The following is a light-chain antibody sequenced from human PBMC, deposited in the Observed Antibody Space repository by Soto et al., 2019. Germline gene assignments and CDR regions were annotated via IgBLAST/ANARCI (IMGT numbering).Light chain of an antibody. CDR3: QEYQSYSRR. CDR1: QSISSW. V-gene: IGKV1-5*01. J-gene: IGKJ1*01. Sequence: DIQMTQSPSTLSASVGDRVTITCRASQSISSWSAWYQQKPGKAPKLLIYDASSLESGVPSRFSGSGSGTEFTLTISSLKPDDFATYYCQEYQSYSRRFGQGTKVEIK. CDR2: DAS.